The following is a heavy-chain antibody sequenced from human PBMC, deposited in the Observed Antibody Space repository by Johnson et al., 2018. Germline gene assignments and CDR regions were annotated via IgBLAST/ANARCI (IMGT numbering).Heavy chain of an antibody. Sequence: VQLVESGAEVKKPGSSVKVSCQASGDTFRSFPFSWVRQAPGQGLQWMGGIIPIIGTPNYAQKFQDRVAITADEFSNTVYRELSSLRSEDTAVYYCARDRRPVAGTVYYYYYLDVWGQGTTVTVSS. CDR1: GDTFRSFP. D-gene: IGHD6-19*01. CDR3: ARDRRPVAGTVYYYYYLDV. J-gene: IGHJ6*02. CDR2: IIPIIGTP. V-gene: IGHV1-69*01.